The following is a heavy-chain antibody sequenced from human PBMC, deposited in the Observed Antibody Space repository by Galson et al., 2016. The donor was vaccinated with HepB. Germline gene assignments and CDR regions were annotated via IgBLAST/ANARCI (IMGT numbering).Heavy chain of an antibody. CDR3: ATRGGIGSGWRFR. CDR1: GYYYPNYW. Sequence: QSGAEVKKPGESVKISCKGSGYYYPNYWIAWVRQMPGKGLEWMGIIYPGDSDARYSPSFRGQVTIAADKSSITAYLQWSSLKASDSAMYYCATRGGIGSGWRFRGGQGTLVTVSS. D-gene: IGHD6-19*01. CDR2: IYPGDSDA. V-gene: IGHV5-51*01. J-gene: IGHJ4*02.